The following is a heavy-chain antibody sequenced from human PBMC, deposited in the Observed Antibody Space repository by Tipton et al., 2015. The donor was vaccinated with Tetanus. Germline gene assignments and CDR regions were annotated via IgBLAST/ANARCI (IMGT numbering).Heavy chain of an antibody. D-gene: IGHD2-8*01. J-gene: IGHJ4*02. CDR1: GYIFTNYW. CDR3: ARAHCTDGVCNFDF. Sequence: QLVQSGGEVKKPGESLKISCKGSGYIFTNYWIGWVRQKPGKGLEWMGIIYPGDSDTRYSPSFQGQVTISVDKSINTAYLQWSSPKASDTSVFYCARAHCTDGVCNFDFWGQGALVTVAS. V-gene: IGHV5-51*01. CDR2: IYPGDSDT.